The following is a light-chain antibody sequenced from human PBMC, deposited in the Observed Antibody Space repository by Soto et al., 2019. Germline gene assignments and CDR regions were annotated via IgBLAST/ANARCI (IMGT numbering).Light chain of an antibody. V-gene: IGKV3-15*01. J-gene: IGKJ3*01. CDR1: QSVSRN. CDR3: QPYNNWPFT. CDR2: GAS. Sequence: EIVMTQSPATLSVSPGERATLSCRASQSVSRNLAWYQQKPGQAPRLLIYGASTRATGIPARFSGSGSGTEFTLTIRSLQSEDFAVYYCQPYNNWPFTFGHGTKVDIK.